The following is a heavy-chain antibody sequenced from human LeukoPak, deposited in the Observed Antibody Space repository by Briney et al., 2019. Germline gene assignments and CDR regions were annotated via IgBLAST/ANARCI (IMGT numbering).Heavy chain of an antibody. CDR3: AKTLVPSGIYHEDYFDY. D-gene: IGHD1-26*01. CDR2: ISGSGGSK. J-gene: IGHJ4*02. CDR1: GFTFSSYA. V-gene: IGHV3-23*01. Sequence: PGGSLRLSCAASGFTFSSYAMSWVRQDPGEGLEWVSGISGSGGSKYYADSVKGRFTISRDISNKTLYLQMNSLKVEDTALYYCAKTLVPSGIYHEDYFDYWGQGTLVTVSS.